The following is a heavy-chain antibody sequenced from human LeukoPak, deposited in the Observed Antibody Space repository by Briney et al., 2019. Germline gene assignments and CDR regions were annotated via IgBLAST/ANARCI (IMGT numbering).Heavy chain of an antibody. V-gene: IGHV3-7*01. CDR3: AKYRLVWLPVPAFDF. D-gene: IGHD5-12*01. CDR2: MKQDGSET. CDR1: GVSFSSYW. Sequence: GGSLRLSCAASGVSFSSYWMTWVRQKPGRGLEWMANMKQDGSETNYVDSVKGRFTISRDNAKNSLYLQMNSLRAEDTAVYYCAKYRLVWLPVPAFDFWGQGTLVTVSS. J-gene: IGHJ4*02.